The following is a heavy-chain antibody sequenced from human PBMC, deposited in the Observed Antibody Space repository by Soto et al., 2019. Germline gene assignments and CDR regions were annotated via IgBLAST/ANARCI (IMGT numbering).Heavy chain of an antibody. CDR3: ARDYYDSSGSTLFDY. V-gene: IGHV4-34*01. CDR2: INHSGST. D-gene: IGHD3-22*01. Sequence: SETLSLTCAVYGGSFSGYYWSWIRQPPGKGLEWIGEINHSGSTNYNPSLKSRVTISVDTPKNQFSLKLSSVTAADTAVYYCARDYYDSSGSTLFDYWGQGTLVTVSS. J-gene: IGHJ4*02. CDR1: GGSFSGYY.